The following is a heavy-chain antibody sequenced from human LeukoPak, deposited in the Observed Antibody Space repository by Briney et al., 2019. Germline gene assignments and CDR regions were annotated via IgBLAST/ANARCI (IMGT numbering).Heavy chain of an antibody. V-gene: IGHV1-2*02. Sequence: ASVKVSCKASGYTFTGYYMHWVRQAPGQGLEWMGWINPNSGGTNYAQKLQGRVTMTTDTSTSTAYMELRSLRSDDTAVYYCARVYAAASFYYYYMDVWGKGTTVTVSS. D-gene: IGHD6-13*01. J-gene: IGHJ6*03. CDR3: ARVYAAASFYYYYMDV. CDR2: INPNSGGT. CDR1: GYTFTGYY.